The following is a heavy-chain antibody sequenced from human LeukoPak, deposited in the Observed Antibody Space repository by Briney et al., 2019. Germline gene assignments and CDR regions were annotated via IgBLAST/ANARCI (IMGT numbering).Heavy chain of an antibody. CDR3: AASYSSSSSPGY. J-gene: IGHJ4*02. Sequence: SVKVSCEASGFTFTSSAMQWVRQARGQRLEWIGWIVVGSGNTNYAQKFQERVTITRDMSTSTAYMELSSLRSEDTAVYYCAASYSSSSSPGYWGQGTLVTVSS. CDR2: IVVGSGNT. D-gene: IGHD6-6*01. V-gene: IGHV1-58*02. CDR1: GFTFTSSA.